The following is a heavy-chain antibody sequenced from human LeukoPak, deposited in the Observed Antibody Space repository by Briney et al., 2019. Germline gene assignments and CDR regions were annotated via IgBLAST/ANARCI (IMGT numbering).Heavy chain of an antibody. CDR2: IRYDGSNK. J-gene: IGHJ4*02. Sequence: PGGSLRLSCAASGFTFSSYGMHWVRQAPGKGLEWVAFIRYDGSNKYDADSVKGRFTISRDNSKNTLYLQMNSLRAEDTAVYYCAKAIRGYSYGGYDYWGQGTLVTVSS. CDR1: GFTFSSYG. V-gene: IGHV3-30*02. CDR3: AKAIRGYSYGGYDY. D-gene: IGHD5-18*01.